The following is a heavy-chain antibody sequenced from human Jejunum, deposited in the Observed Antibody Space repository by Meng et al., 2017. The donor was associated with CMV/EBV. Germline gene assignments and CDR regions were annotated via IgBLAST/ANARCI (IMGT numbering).Heavy chain of an antibody. Sequence: LTGTVSGGSISSYYWSWIRQPPGKGLEWVGYIYYTGGTNYNPSLESRASIALDRSKNQISLKLTSVTAADTAVYYCARVRGGFDPWGQGTLVTVSS. CDR3: ARVRGGFDP. J-gene: IGHJ5*02. CDR2: IYYTGGT. CDR1: GGSISSYY. V-gene: IGHV4-59*01.